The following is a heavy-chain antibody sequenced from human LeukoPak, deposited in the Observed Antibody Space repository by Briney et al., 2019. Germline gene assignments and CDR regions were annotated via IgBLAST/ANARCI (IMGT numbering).Heavy chain of an antibody. CDR2: VSNDGSNQ. J-gene: IGHJ5*02. CDR1: GFTFTYYA. CDR3: AHTDSYYFDSGMVS. Sequence: GGSLRLSCAASGFTFTYYAMHWVRQAPGKGLEWVSVVSNDGSNQDYTDSVKGRFIISRDDSKSTVYLQMNSLRAEDTAVYYCAHTDSYYFDSGMVSWGQGALVTVSS. V-gene: IGHV3-30-3*01. D-gene: IGHD3-22*01.